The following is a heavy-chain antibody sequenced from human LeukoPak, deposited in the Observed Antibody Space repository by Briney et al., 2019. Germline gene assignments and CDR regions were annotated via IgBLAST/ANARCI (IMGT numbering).Heavy chain of an antibody. CDR2: ISYDGSNK. J-gene: IGHJ6*01. CDR1: GFTFSSYG. CDR3: AKDQSCSGGSCYPXXXXXXGMXV. Sequence: PGRSLRLSCAASGFTFSSYGMHWVRQAPGKGLEWVAVISYDGSNKYYADSVKGRFTISRDNSKNTLYLQMNSLRAEDTAVYYCAKDQSCSGGSCYPXXXXXXGMXV. D-gene: IGHD2-15*01. V-gene: IGHV3-30*18.